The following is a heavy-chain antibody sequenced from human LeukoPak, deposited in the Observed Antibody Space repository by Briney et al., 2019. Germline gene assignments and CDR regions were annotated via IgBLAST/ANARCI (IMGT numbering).Heavy chain of an antibody. CDR2: ISSSSSTI. J-gene: IGHJ6*03. CDR1: GFTFSSYS. D-gene: IGHD2-2*01. CDR3: ARDGNIVVVPPSDYYYYYMDV. V-gene: IGHV3-48*01. Sequence: GGSLRLSCAASGFTFSSYSMNWVRQAPGKGLEWVSYISSSSSTIYYADSVKGRFTISRDNAKNSLYLQMNSLRAEDTAVYYCARDGNIVVVPPSDYYYYYMDVWGKGTTVTVSS.